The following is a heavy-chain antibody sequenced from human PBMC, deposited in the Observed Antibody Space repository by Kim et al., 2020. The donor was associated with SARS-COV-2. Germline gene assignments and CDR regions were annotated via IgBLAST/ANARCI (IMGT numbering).Heavy chain of an antibody. CDR3: ARDDTRYCSSISCRNPHDF. J-gene: IGHJ4*02. CDR2: IKHDGSEK. Sequence: GGSLRLSCAASGFPFSTYWMSWVRQAPGKGLECVANIKHDGSEKYYVDSVKGRFTISRDNAKNSLYLQMNSLTAEDTAVYYCARDDTRYCSSISCRNPHDFRGQGTLVTVSS. CDR1: GFPFSTYW. V-gene: IGHV3-7*01. D-gene: IGHD2-2*01.